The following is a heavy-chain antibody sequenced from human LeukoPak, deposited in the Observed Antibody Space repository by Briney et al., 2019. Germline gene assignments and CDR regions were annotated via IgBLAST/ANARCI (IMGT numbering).Heavy chain of an antibody. CDR2: IYYSGNT. V-gene: IGHV4-39*01. D-gene: IGHD3-16*01. Sequence: SETLSLTCTVSGGSISTSSYYWGWIRQPPGMGLEWIASIYYSGNTYYNPSLKSRVAISIDTSKNQFSLKLSSVTAADTAVYYCARRGENWGIAFDIWGQGTMVTVSS. J-gene: IGHJ3*02. CDR3: ARRGENWGIAFDI. CDR1: GGSISTSSYY.